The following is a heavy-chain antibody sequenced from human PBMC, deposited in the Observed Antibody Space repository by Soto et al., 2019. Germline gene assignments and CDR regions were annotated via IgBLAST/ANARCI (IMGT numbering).Heavy chain of an antibody. Sequence: EVLLVESGGGLVKPGGSLRLSCAASGFAFKYARMTWVRQAPGKGLEWVGHIRSNIDGATTAYAAPVKGRFTISRDESKNTVDLQRNSLITEDTAVYYCTTDWGSGTHYARAFDVWGQGTMVTVSS. D-gene: IGHD3-16*01. V-gene: IGHV3-15*01. J-gene: IGHJ3*01. CDR1: GFAFKYAR. CDR3: TTDWGSGTHYARAFDV. CDR2: IRSNIDGATT.